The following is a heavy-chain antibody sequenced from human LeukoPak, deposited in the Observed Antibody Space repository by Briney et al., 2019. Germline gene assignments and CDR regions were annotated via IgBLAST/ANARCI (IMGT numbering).Heavy chain of an antibody. CDR1: GYTFVGYY. CDR2: IDPSTGNT. V-gene: IGHV1-2*02. J-gene: IGHJ4*02. CDR3: AREYSAYED. Sequence: ASVKVSCKASGYTFVGYYLHWVRQAPGQGLEWMAWIDPSTGNTHYAQKFQGRITVTRDTSISTTYMELSWLTSYDTALYYCAREYSAYEDWCGGTLVTVSS. D-gene: IGHD3-22*01.